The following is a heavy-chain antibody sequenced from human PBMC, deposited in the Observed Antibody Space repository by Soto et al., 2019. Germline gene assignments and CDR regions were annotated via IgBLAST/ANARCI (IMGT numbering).Heavy chain of an antibody. CDR3: ARLDGNSADYYYGMDV. D-gene: IGHD6-19*01. CDR1: GGSITTSNYC. CDR2: IHYTGST. J-gene: IGHJ6*02. V-gene: IGHV4-39*01. Sequence: SETVSLTCSVSGGSITTSNYCWGWIRQPPGKGLEWIASIHYTGSTYYNPSLKSRVTISVDTSKNQFSLRLSSVTAADTAVYYCARLDGNSADYYYGMDVWGQGTTVTVSS.